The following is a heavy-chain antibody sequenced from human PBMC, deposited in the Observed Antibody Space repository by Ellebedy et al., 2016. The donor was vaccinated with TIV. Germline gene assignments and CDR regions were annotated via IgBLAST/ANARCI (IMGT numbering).Heavy chain of an antibody. V-gene: IGHV3-7*03. CDR2: IKPDGSET. D-gene: IGHD3/OR15-3a*01. CDR1: GFGFSSYW. CDR3: ARRSTDFAFDS. J-gene: IGHJ4*02. Sequence: PGGSLRLSCAASGFGFSSYWMSWVRHLPGKGLEWVANIKPDGSETKYVDSVRGRFTISRDNANNTLYLQMTSLRAEDTAVYFCARRSTDFAFDSWGQGTLVTVSS.